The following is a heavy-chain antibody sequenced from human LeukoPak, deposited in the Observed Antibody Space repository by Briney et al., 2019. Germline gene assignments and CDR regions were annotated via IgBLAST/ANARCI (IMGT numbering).Heavy chain of an antibody. J-gene: IGHJ4*02. D-gene: IGHD4-17*01. Sequence: VTDSCKASGGTCSSYAISWVRQAPGQELKWMGGIIPIFGTANYAQKFQGRVTITADESTSTAYMELSSLRSEDTAVYYCARNYGDSYFDYWGQGTLVTVSS. CDR3: ARNYGDSYFDY. V-gene: IGHV1-69*13. CDR2: IIPIFGTA. CDR1: GGTCSSYA.